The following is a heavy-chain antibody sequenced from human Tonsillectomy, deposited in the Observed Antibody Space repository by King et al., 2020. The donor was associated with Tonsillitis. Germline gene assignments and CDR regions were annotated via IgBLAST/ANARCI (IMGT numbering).Heavy chain of an antibody. J-gene: IGHJ2*01. V-gene: IGHV4-34*01. CDR2: INHSGST. CDR1: DGSLSDHY. Sequence: VQLQQWGGGLLKPSETLSLTCAVYDGSLSDHYWSWIRQPPGKGLEWIGEINHSGSTNYNPSLKSRVTVSVDTSKNQFSLRLSSVTAADTAVYYCAREIAYFDLWGRGTLVTVSS. CDR3: AREIAYFDL.